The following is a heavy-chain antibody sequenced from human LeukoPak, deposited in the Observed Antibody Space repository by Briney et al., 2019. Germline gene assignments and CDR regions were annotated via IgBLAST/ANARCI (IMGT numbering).Heavy chain of an antibody. J-gene: IGHJ4*02. CDR1: GYTFTSYY. CDR3: ARGSLHCSSTSCSTRFDY. CDR2: INPSGGST. D-gene: IGHD2-2*01. Sequence: ASVKVSCKASGYTFTSYYMHWVRQAPGQGLEWMGIINPSGGSTSYAQKFQGRVTMARDTSISTAYMELSRLRSDDTAVYYCARGSLHCSSTSCSTRFDYWGQGTLVTVSS. V-gene: IGHV1-46*01.